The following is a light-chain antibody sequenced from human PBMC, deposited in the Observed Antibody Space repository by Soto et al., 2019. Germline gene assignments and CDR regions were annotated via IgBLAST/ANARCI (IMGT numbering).Light chain of an antibody. Sequence: EIVLTQSPGTLSLSPGERATLSCTASQTVTNNYLAWYQQKPGQAPRLLIDGASSRATAIPDRFSGSGSGTDFTLTINRLEPEDFAVYYCQQYGSSPITFGQGTRLDIK. J-gene: IGKJ5*01. CDR1: QTVTNNY. CDR3: QQYGSSPIT. V-gene: IGKV3-20*01. CDR2: GAS.